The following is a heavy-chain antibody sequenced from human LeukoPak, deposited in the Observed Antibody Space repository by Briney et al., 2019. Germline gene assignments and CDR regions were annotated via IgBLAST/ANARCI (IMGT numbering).Heavy chain of an antibody. CDR2: NCYSSNS. V-gene: IGHV4-39*07. CDR1: GGSISSSPYN. J-gene: IGHJ5*02. D-gene: IGHD5-18*01. Sequence: SETLSLTCTVSGGSISSSPYNWRWLRQPPGMGLMGIGSNCYSSNSHYSPSLESRVTISVDTSKNQFSLKLASVTAADTAIYYCAKGAGGFSYYNWFDPWGQGTLITVSS. CDR3: AKGAGGFSYYNWFDP.